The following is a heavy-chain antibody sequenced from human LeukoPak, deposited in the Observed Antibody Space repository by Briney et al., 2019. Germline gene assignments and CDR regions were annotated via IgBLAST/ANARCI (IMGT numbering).Heavy chain of an antibody. V-gene: IGHV5-10-1*01. CDR3: ARPRGRGSSGYYYVE. Sequence: GETLRISCKGSGYSFTSYWISWVRQMPGKGLEWMGRIDPSDSYTNYSPSFQGHVTISADKSISTAYLQWSSLKASDTAMYYCARPRGRGSSGYYYVEWGQGTLVTVSS. CDR1: GYSFTSYW. J-gene: IGHJ4*02. CDR2: IDPSDSYT. D-gene: IGHD3-22*01.